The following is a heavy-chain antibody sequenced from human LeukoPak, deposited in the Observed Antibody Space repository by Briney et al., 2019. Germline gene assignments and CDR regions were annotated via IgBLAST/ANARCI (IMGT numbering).Heavy chain of an antibody. J-gene: IGHJ6*02. V-gene: IGHV4-59*01. CDR2: IYYSGST. CDR3: ASGRQQLAHYGMDV. Sequence: SETLSLTCTVSGGSISSYYWSWIRQPPGKGLEWIGYIYYSGSTNYNPSLKSRVTISVDTSKNQFSLKLSSVSAADTAVYYCASGRQQLAHYGMDVWGQGTTVTVSS. D-gene: IGHD6-13*01. CDR1: GGSISSYY.